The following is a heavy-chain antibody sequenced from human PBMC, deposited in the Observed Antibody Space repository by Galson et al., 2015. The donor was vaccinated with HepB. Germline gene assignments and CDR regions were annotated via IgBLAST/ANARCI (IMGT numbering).Heavy chain of an antibody. CDR3: ARDLGAGKYFDH. Sequence: SLRLSCAASGFYFGVYGMHWLRQAPGKGPEWMAVIGHDGTYQKYGDSVKGRFTISRDNSENTLFLQMNSLRGEDTAVYYCARDLGAGKYFDHWGQGILVTVSS. D-gene: IGHD3-10*01. CDR2: IGHDGTYQ. CDR1: GFYFGVYG. V-gene: IGHV3-33*01. J-gene: IGHJ4*02.